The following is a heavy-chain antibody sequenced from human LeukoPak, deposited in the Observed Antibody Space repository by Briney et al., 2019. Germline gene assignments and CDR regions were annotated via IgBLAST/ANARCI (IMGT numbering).Heavy chain of an antibody. J-gene: IGHJ4*02. CDR2: IYYTGST. D-gene: IGHD1-20*01. V-gene: IGHV4-59*01. CDR1: GGSLSSYY. CDR3: ARAVNNWNVWWD. Sequence: QTSETLSLACTVSGGSLSSYYWSWIRQPPGKGLEWLGYIYYTGSTNYNPSLKSRVTISVDTSKNQFSLKLSSVTAADTAVYYCARAVNNWNVWWDWGQGTLVTVSS.